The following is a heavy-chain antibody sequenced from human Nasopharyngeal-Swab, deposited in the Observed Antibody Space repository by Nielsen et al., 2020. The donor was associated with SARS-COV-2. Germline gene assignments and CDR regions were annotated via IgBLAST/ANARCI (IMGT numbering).Heavy chain of an antibody. CDR2: INAGNGNT. Sequence: ASVKVSCKASGYTFTSYAMHWVRQAPGQRLEWMGWINAGNGNTKYSQKFQGRVTITRDTSASTAYMELSSLRSEDTAVYYCARGRELLWFGEEARGGPFLGLDDYWGQGTLVTVSS. CDR3: ARGRELLWFGEEARGGPFLGLDDY. V-gene: IGHV1-3*01. J-gene: IGHJ4*02. D-gene: IGHD3-10*01. CDR1: GYTFTSYA.